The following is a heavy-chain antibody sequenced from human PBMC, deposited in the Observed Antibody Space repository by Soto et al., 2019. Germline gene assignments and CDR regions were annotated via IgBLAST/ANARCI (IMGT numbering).Heavy chain of an antibody. Sequence: SETLSLTCTVSGGSISSGGYYWSWIRQHPGKGLEWIGYIYYSGSTYYNLSPKSRVTISVDTSKNQFSLKLSSVTAADTAVYCCARVTTITTYGMDVWGQGTTVTVSS. CDR2: IYYSGST. CDR1: GGSISSGGYY. V-gene: IGHV4-31*03. CDR3: ARVTTITTYGMDV. J-gene: IGHJ6*02. D-gene: IGHD4-4*01.